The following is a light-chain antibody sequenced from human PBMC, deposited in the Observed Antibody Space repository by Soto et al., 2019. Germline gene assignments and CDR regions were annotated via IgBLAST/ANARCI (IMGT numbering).Light chain of an antibody. CDR1: SSDVGGYNY. J-gene: IGLJ2*01. CDR3: SSYTSSNTLEGV. Sequence: QSVLTQPPSASGSPGQSVAISCTGTSSDVGGYNYISWYQQHPDKAPKLMIYEVSNRPSGVSNRFSGSKSGNTASLTISGLQAEDEADYYCSSYTSSNTLEGVFGGGTK. CDR2: EVS. V-gene: IGLV2-14*01.